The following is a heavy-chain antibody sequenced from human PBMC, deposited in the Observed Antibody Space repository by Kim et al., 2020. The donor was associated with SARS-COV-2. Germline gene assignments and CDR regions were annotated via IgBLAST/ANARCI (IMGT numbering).Heavy chain of an antibody. D-gene: IGHD1-26*01. CDR3: ARDGFLTYSGSYLTTPMYYFDY. CDR1: GFTFSSYA. V-gene: IGHV3-30*04. CDR2: ISYDGSNK. J-gene: IGHJ4*02. Sequence: GGSLRLSCAASGFTFSSYAMHWVRQAPGKGLEWVAVISYDGSNKYYADSVKGRFTISRDNSKNTLYLQMNSLRAEDTAVYYCARDGFLTYSGSYLTTPMYYFDYWGQGTLVTVSS.